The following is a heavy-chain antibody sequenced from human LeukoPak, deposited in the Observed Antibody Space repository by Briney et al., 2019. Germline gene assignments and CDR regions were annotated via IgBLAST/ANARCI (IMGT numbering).Heavy chain of an antibody. V-gene: IGHV1-46*01. CDR3: ARAGVSRVAAVSFDY. CDR2: INPSGGST. D-gene: IGHD6-13*01. J-gene: IGHJ4*02. CDR1: GYTFTSYY. Sequence: ASVKVSCKASGYTFTSYYMHWVRQAPGQGLEWMGIINPSGGSTSYAQKFQGRVTMTRDTSTSTVYMELSSLRSEDTAVYYCARAGVSRVAAVSFDYWGQGTLVTVSS.